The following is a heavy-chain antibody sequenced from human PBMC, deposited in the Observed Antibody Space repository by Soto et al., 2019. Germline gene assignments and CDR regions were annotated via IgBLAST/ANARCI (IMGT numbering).Heavy chain of an antibody. Sequence: GGSLRLSCAASGFTFSSYGMHWVRQAPGKGLEWVAVISYDGSNKYYADSVKGRFTISRDNSKNTLYLQMNSLRAEDTAVYYCARPTTVIYFDYWGQGTLITVSS. V-gene: IGHV3-30*03. CDR3: ARPTTVIYFDY. CDR1: GFTFSSYG. J-gene: IGHJ4*02. CDR2: ISYDGSNK. D-gene: IGHD4-17*01.